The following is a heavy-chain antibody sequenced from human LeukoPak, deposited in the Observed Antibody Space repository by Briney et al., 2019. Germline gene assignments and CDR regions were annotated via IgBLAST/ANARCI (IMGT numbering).Heavy chain of an antibody. J-gene: IGHJ4*02. CDR2: IYYSGST. D-gene: IGHD2-2*02. Sequence: KASETLSLTCTVSGGSISSYYWSWIRQPPGKGLEWIGYIYYSGSTNYNPSLKSRVTISVDTSKNQFSLKLSSVTAADTAVYYCARGYTSPEYYFDYWGQGTLVTVSS. CDR1: GGSISSYY. CDR3: ARGYTSPEYYFDY. V-gene: IGHV4-59*01.